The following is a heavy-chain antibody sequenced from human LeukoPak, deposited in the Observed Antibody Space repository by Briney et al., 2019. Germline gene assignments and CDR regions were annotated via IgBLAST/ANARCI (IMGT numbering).Heavy chain of an antibody. J-gene: IGHJ3*02. D-gene: IGHD3-16*01. Sequence: QPGGSLRLSCAASGFTSSSYAMHWVRQAPGKGLEWVAVISYDGSNKYYADSVKGRFTISRDNSKNTLYLQMNSLRAEDTAVYYCAKTGFAFGGYGDAFDIWGQGTMVTVSS. V-gene: IGHV3-30*18. CDR3: AKTGFAFGGYGDAFDI. CDR1: GFTSSSYA. CDR2: ISYDGSNK.